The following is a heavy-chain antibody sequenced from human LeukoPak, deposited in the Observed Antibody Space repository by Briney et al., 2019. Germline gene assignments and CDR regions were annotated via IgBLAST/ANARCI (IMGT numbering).Heavy chain of an antibody. CDR2: IYPGDSDT. Sequence: GESLKISCKGSGYSFTSYWIGWVRQMPGKGLECMGIIYPGDSDTRYSPSFQGQVTISADKSISTASLKWSSLKASDTAIYYCARRNYGDYQGFYWYFDLWGRGTLVTVSS. CDR1: GYSFTSYW. D-gene: IGHD4-17*01. CDR3: ARRNYGDYQGFYWYFDL. J-gene: IGHJ2*01. V-gene: IGHV5-51*01.